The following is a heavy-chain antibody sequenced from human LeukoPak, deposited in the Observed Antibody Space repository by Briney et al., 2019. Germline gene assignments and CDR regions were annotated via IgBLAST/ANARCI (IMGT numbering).Heavy chain of an antibody. CDR3: VRMSSGYSDS. D-gene: IGHD3-22*01. J-gene: IGHJ4*02. CDR1: GGSISSSSHY. CDR2: IFYSGNT. Sequence: PSETLSLTCTVSGGSISSSSHYWGWIRQPPGKGMEWIGIIFYSGNTYYTTSLKSRLTISIDTSKNQFSLNLSSVTAADTAVYYCVRMSSGYSDSWGQGTLVTASS. V-gene: IGHV4-39*01.